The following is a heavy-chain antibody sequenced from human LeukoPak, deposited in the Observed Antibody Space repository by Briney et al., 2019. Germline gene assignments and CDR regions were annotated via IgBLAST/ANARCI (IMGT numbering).Heavy chain of an antibody. D-gene: IGHD3-16*01. J-gene: IGHJ4*02. CDR3: TFDWGFDY. Sequence: GGSLRLTCSVSGFISSNYAMSWVRQAPGKGLEWVSSITSSGDDTFYAASVKGRFTISRDNTWDTVFLQRNSLKADDTAVYYCTFDWGFDYWGQGTLVTVSS. V-gene: IGHV3-23*01. CDR2: ITSSGDDT. CDR1: GFISSNYA.